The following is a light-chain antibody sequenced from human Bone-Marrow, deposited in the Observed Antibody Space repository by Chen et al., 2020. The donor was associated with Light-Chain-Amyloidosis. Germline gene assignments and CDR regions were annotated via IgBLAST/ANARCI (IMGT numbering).Light chain of an antibody. CDR1: QSVSSSY. CDR2: GAS. Sequence: IVLTHSPRTLSLSPGERATLSCRASQSVSSSYLAWYQQKPGQAHRLLIYGASSRATGIPDRFSGSGSGTDFTLTISRLEPEDFAVYYCQQYGSSPGTFGQGTKLEIK. J-gene: IGKJ2*01. V-gene: IGKV3-20*01. CDR3: QQYGSSPGT.